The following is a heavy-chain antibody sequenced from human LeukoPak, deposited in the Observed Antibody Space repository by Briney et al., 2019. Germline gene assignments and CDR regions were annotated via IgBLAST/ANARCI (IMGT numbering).Heavy chain of an antibody. J-gene: IGHJ5*02. CDR2: INPNSGGT. CDR1: RYTFTGYY. V-gene: IGHV1-2*02. Sequence: ASVKVSCKASRYTFTGYYMHWVRQAPGQGLEWMGWINPNSGGTNYAQKFQGRVTMTRDTSISTAYMELSRLRSADTAVYYCARDGVVPAAIPGDNWFDPWGQGTLVTVSS. D-gene: IGHD2-2*02. CDR3: ARDGVVPAAIPGDNWFDP.